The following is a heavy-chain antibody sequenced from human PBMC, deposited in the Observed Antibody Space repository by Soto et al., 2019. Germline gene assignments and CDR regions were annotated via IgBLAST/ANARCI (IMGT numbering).Heavy chain of an antibody. D-gene: IGHD6-13*01. CDR1: GGSVSSGSYY. CDR2: IYYSGST. V-gene: IGHV4-61*01. J-gene: IGHJ5*02. CDR3: ARGVAAAGRNWLDP. Sequence: QVQLQESGPGLVKPSETLSLTCTVSGGSVSSGSYYWSWIRQPPGKGLEWIGYIYYSGSTNYNPSLKSRVTISVDTSKNQFSLKLSSVTAADTAVYYCARGVAAAGRNWLDPWGQGTLVTVSS.